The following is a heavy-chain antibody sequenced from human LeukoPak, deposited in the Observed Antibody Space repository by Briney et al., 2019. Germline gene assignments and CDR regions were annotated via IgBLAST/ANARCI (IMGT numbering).Heavy chain of an antibody. D-gene: IGHD2-2*01. Sequence: GGSLRLSCAASGFTFSSYAMSWVRQAPGKGLEWVSSISGSSGTTFYADSVKGRFTISRDNSKNTLFLQMTSLRAEDTAVYYCAKGNCVRATCYACSENWGQRPPVSPSS. V-gene: IGHV3-23*01. CDR2: ISGSSGTT. CDR1: GFTFSSYA. J-gene: IGHJ4*02. CDR3: AKGNCVRATCYACSEN.